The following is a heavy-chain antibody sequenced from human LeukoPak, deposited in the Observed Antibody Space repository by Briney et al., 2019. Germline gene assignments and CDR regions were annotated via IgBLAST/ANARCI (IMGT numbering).Heavy chain of an antibody. J-gene: IGHJ4*02. CDR1: GFTFNTYN. CDR3: ARGGTYCPDY. CDR2: ISSSSSHI. V-gene: IGHV3-48*02. Sequence: GGSLRLSCAASGFTFNTYNMIWLRQAPGKGGEWVSYISSSSSHILYTDSVKGIFPISRDNAKNSLYLQMNSLRDDDTAVYYCARGGTYCPDYWGQGTLVTVSS. D-gene: IGHD1-26*01.